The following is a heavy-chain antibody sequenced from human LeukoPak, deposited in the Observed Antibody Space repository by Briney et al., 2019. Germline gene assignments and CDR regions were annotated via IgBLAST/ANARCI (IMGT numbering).Heavy chain of an antibody. Sequence: PGGSLRLSCAASGFTFTNYAMSWVRQAPGKGLEWVLAISSSGDTTYYADSVKGRFTISRDNAKNSLYLQMNSLRAEDMAVYYCARGGGYCSGGSCYSVDFDYWGQGTLVTVSS. CDR2: ISSSGDTT. D-gene: IGHD2-15*01. J-gene: IGHJ4*02. CDR1: GFTFTNYA. CDR3: ARGGGYCSGGSCYSVDFDY. V-gene: IGHV3-23*01.